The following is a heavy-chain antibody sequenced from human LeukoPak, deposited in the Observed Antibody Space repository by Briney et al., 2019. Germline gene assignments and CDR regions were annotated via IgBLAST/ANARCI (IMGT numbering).Heavy chain of an antibody. D-gene: IGHD3-10*01. J-gene: IGHJ4*02. CDR1: GYTFTSYG. Sequence: GASVKVSCKASGYTFTSYGISWVRQAPGQGLEWMGWISAYNGNTNYAQKLQGRVTMTTDTSTSTAYMELRSLRSDDTAVYYCARDHSVVWFGETAYFDYWGQGTLVTASS. CDR3: ARDHSVVWFGETAYFDY. V-gene: IGHV1-18*01. CDR2: ISAYNGNT.